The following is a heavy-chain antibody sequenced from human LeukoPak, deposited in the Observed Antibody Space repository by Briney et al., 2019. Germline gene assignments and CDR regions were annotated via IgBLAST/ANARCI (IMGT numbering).Heavy chain of an antibody. CDR3: ARRYYGSATYRLPYDY. CDR1: GFSFSDYY. CDR2: ISSGGSAI. Sequence: GGSLRLSCAASGFSFSDYYMTWISQAPGKGLEWVSYISSGGSAIYYTDSVKGRFTISRDNAENSLYLQMSSLRAEDTAVYYCARRYYGSATYRLPYDYWGQGTLVTVSS. V-gene: IGHV3-11*04. D-gene: IGHD3-22*01. J-gene: IGHJ4*02.